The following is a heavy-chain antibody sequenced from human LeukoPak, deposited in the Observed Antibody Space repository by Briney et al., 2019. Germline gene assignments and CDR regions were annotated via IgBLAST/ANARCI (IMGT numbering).Heavy chain of an antibody. Sequence: SETLSLTCAVYGGSFSGYYWSWIRQPPGKGLEWIGEINHSGSTNYKPSLKSRITTSVDTSKNQFSLKLNSVTAADTAVYYCARASNNWNYFDYWGQGTLVTVPS. J-gene: IGHJ4*02. D-gene: IGHD1-20*01. CDR3: ARASNNWNYFDY. V-gene: IGHV4-34*01. CDR1: GGSFSGYY. CDR2: INHSGST.